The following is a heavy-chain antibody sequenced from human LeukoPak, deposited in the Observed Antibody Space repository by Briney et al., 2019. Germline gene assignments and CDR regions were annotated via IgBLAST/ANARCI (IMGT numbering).Heavy chain of an antibody. Sequence: ASVTVSCKASGYTFTGYYMHWVRQAPGQGLEWMGWINPNSGGTNYAQKFQGRVTMTRDTSISTAYMELSRLRSDDTAVYYCARGHYDILTGYPTKYYYYGMDVWGQGTTVTVSS. J-gene: IGHJ6*02. CDR1: GYTFTGYY. D-gene: IGHD3-9*01. CDR3: ARGHYDILTGYPTKYYYYGMDV. V-gene: IGHV1-2*02. CDR2: INPNSGGT.